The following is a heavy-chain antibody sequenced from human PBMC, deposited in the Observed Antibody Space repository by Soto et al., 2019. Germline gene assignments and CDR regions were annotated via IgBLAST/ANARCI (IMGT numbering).Heavy chain of an antibody. Sequence: ASVKVSCKASGYTFTGHYMHWVRQAPGQGLEWMGWINPNSVGTNYAQKFQGRVTMTRDTSISTAYMELSRPRSDDTAVYYCAREPMVRAAHGLDIWGQGTMVTVSS. CDR3: AREPMVRAAHGLDI. J-gene: IGHJ3*02. CDR2: INPNSVGT. CDR1: GYTFTGHY. V-gene: IGHV1-2*02. D-gene: IGHD3-10*01.